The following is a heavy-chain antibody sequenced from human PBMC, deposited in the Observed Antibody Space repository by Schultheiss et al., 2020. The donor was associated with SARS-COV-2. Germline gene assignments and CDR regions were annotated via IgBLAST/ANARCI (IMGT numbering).Heavy chain of an antibody. V-gene: IGHV3-7*01. CDR1: GFTFSSYA. J-gene: IGHJ4*02. D-gene: IGHD3-3*01. CDR3: ARDLTYDFWSGYSRALDY. CDR2: IKQDGSEK. Sequence: GGSLRPSCAASGFTFSSYAMHWVRQAPGKGLEWVANIKQDGSEKYYVDSVKGRFTISRDNAKNSLYLQMNSLRDEDTAVYYCARDLTYDFWSGYSRALDYWGQGTLVTVSS.